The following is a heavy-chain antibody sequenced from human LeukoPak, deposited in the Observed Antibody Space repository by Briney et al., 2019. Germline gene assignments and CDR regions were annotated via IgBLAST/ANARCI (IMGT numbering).Heavy chain of an antibody. J-gene: IGHJ4*02. CDR3: AGILSSTSSVDD. CDR1: GGSFSGYY. CDR2: INHSGST. D-gene: IGHD2-2*01. V-gene: IGHV4-34*01. Sequence: SETLSLTCAVHGGSFSGYYWSWIRQPPGKGLEWIGEINHSGSTNYNPSLKSRVTISVDTSKNQLSLKLSSVTAADTAVYYCAGILSSTSSVDDWGQGTLVTVSS.